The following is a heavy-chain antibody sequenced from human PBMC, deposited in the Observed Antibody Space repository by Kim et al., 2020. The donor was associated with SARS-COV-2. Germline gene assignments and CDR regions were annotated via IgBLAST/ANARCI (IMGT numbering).Heavy chain of an antibody. D-gene: IGHD2-21*01. CDR1: GGSFSGYY. J-gene: IGHJ5*02. CDR3: ARGQIPPVWWGVWFYP. CDR2: INHSGST. V-gene: IGHV4-34*01. Sequence: SETLSLTCAVYGGSFSGYYWSWIRQPPGKGLEWIGEINHSGSTNYNPSLKSRVTISVDTSKNQFSLKLSSVTAADTAVYYCARGQIPPVWWGVWFYPWGQGTLVTVSS.